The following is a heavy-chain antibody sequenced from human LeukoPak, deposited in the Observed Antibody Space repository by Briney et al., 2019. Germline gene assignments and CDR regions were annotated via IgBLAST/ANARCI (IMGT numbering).Heavy chain of an antibody. D-gene: IGHD6-19*01. CDR2: IGSTI. CDR1: GFTFSDYY. V-gene: IGHV3-11*01. CDR3: ARDSSGLGYFDY. J-gene: IGHJ4*02. Sequence: PGGSLRLSCVASGFTFSDYYMSWIRQAPGKGLEWVSYIGSTIYYADSVKGRFTISRDNAKNSLYLQMNSLRAEDTAVYYCARDSSGLGYFDYWGQGTLVTVSS.